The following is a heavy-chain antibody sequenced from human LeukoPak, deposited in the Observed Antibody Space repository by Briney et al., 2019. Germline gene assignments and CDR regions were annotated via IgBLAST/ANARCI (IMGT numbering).Heavy chain of an antibody. V-gene: IGHV3-30*18. Sequence: GRSLRLSCAASGFTFSSYGMHWVRQAPGKGLEWVAVISYDGSNKFYADSVKGRFTISRDNSKNTLYLQMNSLRVEDTAVYYCAKVPTRVIGAFDIWGQGTMVTVSS. J-gene: IGHJ3*02. CDR3: AKVPTRVIGAFDI. D-gene: IGHD3-16*02. CDR1: GFTFSSYG. CDR2: ISYDGSNK.